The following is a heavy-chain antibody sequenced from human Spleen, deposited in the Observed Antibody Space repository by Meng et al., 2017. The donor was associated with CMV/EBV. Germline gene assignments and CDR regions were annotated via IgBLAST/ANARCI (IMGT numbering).Heavy chain of an antibody. CDR2: ISRSDNYV. CDR1: GFSFSSYS. V-gene: IGHV3-21*01. D-gene: IGHD6-19*01. CDR3: ARGAGHFDF. J-gene: IGHJ4*02. Sequence: GESLKISCAASGFSFSSYSMNWVRQAPGKGLEWVSSISRSDNYVHYADSLKGRLTITRDDAKNSLYLQMNSPRVEDTGVYYCARGAGHFDFWGQGTLVTVSS.